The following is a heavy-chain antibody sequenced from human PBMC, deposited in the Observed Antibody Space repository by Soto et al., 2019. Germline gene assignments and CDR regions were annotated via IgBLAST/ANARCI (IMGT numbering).Heavy chain of an antibody. J-gene: IGHJ6*02. Sequence: EVQLLESGGGLVQPGGSLRLSCAASGFTFSSYAMSWVRQAPGKGLEWVSAISGSGGSTYYADSVKGRFTISRDNSKNTLYLQMNSLRAEDTAVYYCATAFVDFWSGYPHGYYYYGMDVWGQGTTVTVSS. CDR1: GFTFSSYA. D-gene: IGHD3-3*01. CDR3: ATAFVDFWSGYPHGYYYYGMDV. V-gene: IGHV3-23*01. CDR2: ISGSGGST.